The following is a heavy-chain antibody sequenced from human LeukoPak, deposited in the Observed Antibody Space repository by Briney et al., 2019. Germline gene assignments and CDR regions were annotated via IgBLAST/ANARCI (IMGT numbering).Heavy chain of an antibody. J-gene: IGHJ6*02. CDR3: ARGVAPYYYHYGMDV. Sequence: GESLKISCKGSGNRFTTYWIGWVRQLPGKGLEWMGIIYPGDSNTRYSPSLQGQVTISADKSISTAYLQWSSLRASDTAIYYCARGVAPYYYHYGMDVWGQGTTVTVSS. V-gene: IGHV5-51*01. CDR2: IYPGDSNT. CDR1: GNRFTTYW.